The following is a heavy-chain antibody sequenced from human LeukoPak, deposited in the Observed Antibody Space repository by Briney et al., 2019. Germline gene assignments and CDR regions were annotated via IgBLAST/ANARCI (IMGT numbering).Heavy chain of an antibody. CDR3: AREPESAGSYHDY. J-gene: IGHJ4*02. CDR1: GGSISYFY. D-gene: IGHD1-26*01. Sequence: SETLSLTCTVSGGSISYFYWSWIRQPAGKGLEWIGRIYTSGSTNYNPSLKSRVTMSVDTSKKQFSLKLSSVTAADTAVYYCAREPESAGSYHDYWGQGTLVTVSS. V-gene: IGHV4-4*07. CDR2: IYTSGST.